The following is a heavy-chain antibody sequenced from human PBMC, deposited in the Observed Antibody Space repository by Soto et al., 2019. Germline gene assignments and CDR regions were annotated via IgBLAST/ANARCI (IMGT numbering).Heavy chain of an antibody. CDR3: AGYSRSKDLRYYYGMDG. Sequence: GESLKISCPGSGFTFAIYWISWVRQMPGKGLEWMGLIYPRDSDTRYSPSFQGQVTISADKSISTAYLQWRTLQASDTAVYYCAGYSRSKDLRYYYGMDGWGQGTKVPVYS. D-gene: IGHD6-6*01. V-gene: IGHV5-51*01. CDR1: GFTFAIYW. CDR2: IYPRDSDT. J-gene: IGHJ6*02.